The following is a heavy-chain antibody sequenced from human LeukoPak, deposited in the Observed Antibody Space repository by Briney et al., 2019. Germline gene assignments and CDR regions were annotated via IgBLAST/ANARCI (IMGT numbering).Heavy chain of an antibody. J-gene: IGHJ3*02. V-gene: IGHV1-69*01. CDR1: GGTFSSYA. D-gene: IGHD3-3*01. CDR3: ARDDPEWAFDI. CDR2: IIPISGTA. Sequence: SVKVSFKASGGTFSSYAISWVRQAPGQGLEWMGGIIPISGTANYAQKFQGRVTITADESTSTAYMELSSLRSEDTAVYYCARDDPEWAFDIWGQGTMVTVSS.